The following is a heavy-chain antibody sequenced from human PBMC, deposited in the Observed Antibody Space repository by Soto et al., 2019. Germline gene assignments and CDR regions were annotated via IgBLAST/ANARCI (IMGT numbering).Heavy chain of an antibody. CDR1: GFTFDDYA. V-gene: IGHV3-9*01. J-gene: IGHJ4*02. D-gene: IGHD3-16*02. CDR2: ISWNSGSI. CDR3: AKDLGLRLGELSLIDY. Sequence: EVQLVESGGGLVQPGRSLRLSCAASGFTFDDYAMHWVRQAPGKGLEWVSGISWNSGSIGYADSVKGRFTISRDNAKNSLYLQMNSLRAEDTALDYCAKDLGLRLGELSLIDYWGQGTLVTVSS.